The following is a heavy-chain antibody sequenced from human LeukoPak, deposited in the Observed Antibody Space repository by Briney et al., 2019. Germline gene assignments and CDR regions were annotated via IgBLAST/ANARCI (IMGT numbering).Heavy chain of an antibody. Sequence: SETLSLTCTVSGGSISSTTSYWGWIRQPPGKGLEWVGSFYYSGSTSFNPSLKSGVTISADMSENQFSLKLSSVTAADTAVYYCAHQPSGSYSIDYWGQGTLVTVSS. D-gene: IGHD1-26*01. CDR1: GGSISSTTSY. J-gene: IGHJ4*02. V-gene: IGHV4-39*01. CDR2: FYYSGST. CDR3: AHQPSGSYSIDY.